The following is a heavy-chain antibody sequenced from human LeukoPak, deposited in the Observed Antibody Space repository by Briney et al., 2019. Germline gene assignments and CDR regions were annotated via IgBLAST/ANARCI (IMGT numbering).Heavy chain of an antibody. V-gene: IGHV3-21*06. CDR3: AGRYCSSTNCYPFDY. CDR2: ISSSGDYI. J-gene: IGHJ4*02. Sequence: PGGSLSLSFAASGFLFISNYMSWVRQAPGKGLEWVSSISSSGDYIFYADSVKGRFTFSRENAKNSLYLQMNILRAEDTAVYYGAGRYCSSTNCYPFDYWGQGTLVTVSS. CDR1: GFLFISNY. D-gene: IGHD2-2*01.